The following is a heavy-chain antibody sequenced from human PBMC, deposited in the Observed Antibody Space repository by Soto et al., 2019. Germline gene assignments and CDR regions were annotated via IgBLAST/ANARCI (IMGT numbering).Heavy chain of an antibody. Sequence: QVRLQQWGAGLLKSSETLSLTCAFYGASFSGHYWSWIRQAPGKGLEWIGEINHRGTTNYNPSLKSRVTISADTAKNQFSLKLSSVTAADTAVYFCARGVEMAATYFDHWGQGTLVSVSS. V-gene: IGHV4-34*02. CDR1: GASFSGHY. J-gene: IGHJ4*02. D-gene: IGHD2-15*01. CDR2: INHRGTT. CDR3: ARGVEMAATYFDH.